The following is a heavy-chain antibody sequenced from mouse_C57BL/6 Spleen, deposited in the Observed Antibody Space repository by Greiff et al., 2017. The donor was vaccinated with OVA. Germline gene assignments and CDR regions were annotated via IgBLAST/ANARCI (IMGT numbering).Heavy chain of an antibody. V-gene: IGHV1-55*01. CDR3: TVITTVVARRYFDV. D-gene: IGHD1-1*01. CDR2: IYPGSGST. CDR1: GYTFTSYW. J-gene: IGHJ1*03. Sequence: QVQLQQPGAELVKPGASVKMSCKASGYTFTSYWITWVKQRPGQGLEWIGDIYPGSGSTNYNEKFKSKATLTVDTSSSTAYMQLSSLTSEDSAVYYCTVITTVVARRYFDVWGTGTTVTVSS.